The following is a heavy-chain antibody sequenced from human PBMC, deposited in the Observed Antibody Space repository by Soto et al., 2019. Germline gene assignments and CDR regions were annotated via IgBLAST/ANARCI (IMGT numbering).Heavy chain of an antibody. J-gene: IGHJ6*02. CDR2: ISYDGSNK. D-gene: IGHD3-16*01. CDR3: AKDIAYGGDVVYGMDV. Sequence: GGSLRLSCAASGFTFSSYGMHWVRQAPGKGLEWVAVISYDGSNKYYADSVKGRFTISRDNSKNTLYLQMNSLRAEDTAVYYCAKDIAYGGDVVYGMDVWGQGTTVTVS. CDR1: GFTFSSYG. V-gene: IGHV3-30*18.